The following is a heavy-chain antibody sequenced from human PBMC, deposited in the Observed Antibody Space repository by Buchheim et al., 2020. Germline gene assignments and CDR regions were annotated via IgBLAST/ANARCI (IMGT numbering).Heavy chain of an antibody. Sequence: QVQLVESGGGVVQPGRSLRLSCAASGFTFSSYGMHWVRQAPGKGLEWVAVISYDGSNKYYADSVKGRFTISRDNSKNTLYLQMNSLRAEDTAVYYCAKGAEKTYYYDSSGYSDYWGQGTL. CDR3: AKGAEKTYYYDSSGYSDY. CDR1: GFTFSSYG. J-gene: IGHJ4*02. D-gene: IGHD3-22*01. CDR2: ISYDGSNK. V-gene: IGHV3-30*18.